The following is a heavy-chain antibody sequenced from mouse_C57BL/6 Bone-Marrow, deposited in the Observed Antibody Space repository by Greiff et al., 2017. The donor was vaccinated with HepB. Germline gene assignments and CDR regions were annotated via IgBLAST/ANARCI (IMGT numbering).Heavy chain of an antibody. D-gene: IGHD1-1*01. J-gene: IGHJ3*01. CDR1: GYTFTEYT. CDR2: FYPGSGSI. V-gene: IGHV1-62-2*01. CDR3: ARHEEGYYYGSSGFLY. Sequence: VQLQQSGAELVKPGASVKLSCKASGYTFTEYTIHWVKQRSGQGLEWIGWFYPGSGSIKYNEKFKDKATLTADKSSSTVYMELSRLTSEDSAFYFCARHEEGYYYGSSGFLYWGQGTLVTVSA.